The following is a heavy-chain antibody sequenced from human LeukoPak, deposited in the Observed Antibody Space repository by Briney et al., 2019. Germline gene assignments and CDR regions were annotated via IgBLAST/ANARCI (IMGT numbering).Heavy chain of an antibody. D-gene: IGHD3-22*01. CDR3: APMIGDWYFDL. Sequence: PGGSLRLSCAASGFTFSSYWMHWFRQAPGKGLVWVSRINSDGSSTSYADSVKGRFTISRDNAKNTLYLQMNSLRAEDTAVYYCAPMIGDWYFDLWGRGTLVTVSS. J-gene: IGHJ2*01. CDR1: GFTFSSYW. CDR2: INSDGSST. V-gene: IGHV3-74*01.